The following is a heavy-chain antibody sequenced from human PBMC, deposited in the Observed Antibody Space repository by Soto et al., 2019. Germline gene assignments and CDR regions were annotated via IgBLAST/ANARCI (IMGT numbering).Heavy chain of an antibody. Sequence: QVQLVQSGAEVKKPGASVKVSCKASGYTFTNFGISWVRQAPGQGLEWMGWISAYNGNTNYAQKFQGRVTMTTDTSQSPDYIELRSLRSDDTAVYSCARGGTPTDYWGQGTLVTVSS. D-gene: IGHD3-16*01. CDR3: ARGGTPTDY. CDR2: ISAYNGNT. J-gene: IGHJ4*02. CDR1: GYTFTNFG. V-gene: IGHV1-18*01.